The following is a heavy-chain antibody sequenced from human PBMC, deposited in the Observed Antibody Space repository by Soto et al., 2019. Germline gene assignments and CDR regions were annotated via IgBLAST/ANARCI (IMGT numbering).Heavy chain of an antibody. Sequence: QVQLVQSGAEVKKPGDSVKVSCKASGYTFTSYAMHWVGQAPGQRIEWMGWINAGNGNTKYSQKFQGRVTITSDTSASTAFMKLGTLRSDDAAVYYRARGPGGPDGPRDYWGQGTLVTVSS. V-gene: IGHV1-3*01. CDR1: GYTFTSYA. D-gene: IGHD2-15*01. J-gene: IGHJ4*02. CDR2: INAGNGNT. CDR3: ARGPGGPDGPRDY.